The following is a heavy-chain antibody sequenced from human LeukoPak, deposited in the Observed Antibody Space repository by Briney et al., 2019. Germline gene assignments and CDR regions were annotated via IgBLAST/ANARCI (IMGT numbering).Heavy chain of an antibody. Sequence: SETLSLTCAVYAESFSGYYWSWIRQPPGKGLEWIGEINHSGSTNYNPSLKSRVTISVDTSKNQFSLKLSSVTAADTAVYYCARSDYAPAFDYWGQGTLVTVSS. CDR1: AESFSGYY. V-gene: IGHV4-34*01. J-gene: IGHJ4*02. CDR3: ARSDYAPAFDY. D-gene: IGHD4-17*01. CDR2: INHSGST.